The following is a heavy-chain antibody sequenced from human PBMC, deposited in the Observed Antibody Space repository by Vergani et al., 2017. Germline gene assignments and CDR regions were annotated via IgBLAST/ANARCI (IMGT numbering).Heavy chain of an antibody. Sequence: QVKLQESGPGLVKPSETLSLTCTVSGVSVNSYYWSWIRQPPEKGLEWMGYVSFRGDTLYDPSVKGPMTISLNTSSNQFSLYLTSVTAADTAVYYCARSRIYYGAGSPDYWGQGTMVTVSS. D-gene: IGHD3-10*01. CDR1: GVSVNSYY. CDR3: ARSRIYYGAGSPDY. V-gene: IGHV4-59*02. J-gene: IGHJ4*02. CDR2: VSFRGDT.